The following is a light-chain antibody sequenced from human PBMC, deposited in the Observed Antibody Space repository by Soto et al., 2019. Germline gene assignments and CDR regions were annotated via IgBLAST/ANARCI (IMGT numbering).Light chain of an antibody. J-gene: IGKJ1*01. V-gene: IGKV1-5*03. CDR2: KAS. Sequence: DIQMTQSPSTLSGSVGDRVTITCRASQTISSWLAWYQQKPGKAPKLLIYKASTLKSGVPSRFRGSGSGTEFTLTISSLQPDDFANYYCQHYNSYSEAFGQGTQV. CDR1: QTISSW. CDR3: QHYNSYSEA.